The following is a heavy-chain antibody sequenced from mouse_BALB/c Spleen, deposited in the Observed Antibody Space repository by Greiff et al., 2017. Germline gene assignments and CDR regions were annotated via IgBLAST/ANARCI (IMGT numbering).Heavy chain of an antibody. V-gene: IGHV3-2*02. CDR3: ARSGTAVSWFAY. J-gene: IGHJ3*01. CDR2: ISYSGST. CDR1: GYSITSDYA. Sequence: VQLKESGPGLVKPSQSLSLTCTVTGYSITSDYAWNWIRQFPGNKLEWMGYISYSGSTSYNPSLKSRISITRDTSKNQFFLQLNSVTTEDTATYYCARSGTAVSWFAYWGQGTLVTVSA. D-gene: IGHD1-2*01.